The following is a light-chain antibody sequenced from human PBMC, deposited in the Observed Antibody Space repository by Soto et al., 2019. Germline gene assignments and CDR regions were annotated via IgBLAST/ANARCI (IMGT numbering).Light chain of an antibody. V-gene: IGKV1-27*01. Sequence: DIQMTQSPSSLSASVGDRVTITCRASQAIRNSLAWYQQKPGKVPSLLIYAAYTLQPGVPSRFSGSRSGPDFTHTIRSLQPEDVATYYCQRYFSAPFTFGPGTKRGIK. CDR2: AAY. CDR1: QAIRNS. CDR3: QRYFSAPFT. J-gene: IGKJ3*01.